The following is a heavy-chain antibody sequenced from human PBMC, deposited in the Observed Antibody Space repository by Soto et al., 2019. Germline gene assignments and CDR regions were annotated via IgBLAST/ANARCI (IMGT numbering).Heavy chain of an antibody. Sequence: SETLSLTCAVSGVSITNNDWWSWVRQPPGKGLEWIGEISQSGGPNYNPSLKSRVIISMDSSKNQFSLNLTSVTAADTAVYYGATQGLGVLHGLVDVWGQGTTVTVSS. CDR3: ATQGLGVLHGLVDV. CDR1: GVSITNNDW. D-gene: IGHD3-10*01. J-gene: IGHJ6*02. CDR2: ISQSGGP. V-gene: IGHV4-4*02.